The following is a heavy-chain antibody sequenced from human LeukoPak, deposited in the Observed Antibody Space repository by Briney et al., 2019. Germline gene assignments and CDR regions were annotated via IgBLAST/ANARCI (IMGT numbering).Heavy chain of an antibody. J-gene: IGHJ5*02. D-gene: IGHD2/OR15-2a*01. V-gene: IGHV4-39*07. Sequence: SETLSLTCTVSGGSISSSSYYWGWIRQPPGKGLEWIGSISYSGSTYYNPSLKSRVTISVDTSKNQFSLKLSSVTAADTAVYYCARFLRARYNWFDPWGQGTLVTVSS. CDR1: GGSISSSSYY. CDR3: ARFLRARYNWFDP. CDR2: ISYSGST.